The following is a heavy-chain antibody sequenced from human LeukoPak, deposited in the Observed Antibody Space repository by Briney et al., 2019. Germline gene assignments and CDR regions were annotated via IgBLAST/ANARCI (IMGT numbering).Heavy chain of an antibody. D-gene: IGHD4/OR15-4a*01. CDR3: AKGTMHDY. Sequence: GGSLRLSCAASGFTFSSYAMNWVRQAPGKGLEWVSGISDSGGNTYYADSVKGRFTISRDKSKNTLDLQMNSLRAEDTAVYYCAKGTMHDYWGQGTLVTVSS. V-gene: IGHV3-23*01. J-gene: IGHJ4*02. CDR2: ISDSGGNT. CDR1: GFTFSSYA.